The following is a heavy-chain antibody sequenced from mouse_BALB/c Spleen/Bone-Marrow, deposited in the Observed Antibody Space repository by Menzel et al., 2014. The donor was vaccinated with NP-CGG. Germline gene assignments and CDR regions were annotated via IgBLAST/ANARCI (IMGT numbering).Heavy chain of an antibody. CDR3: ARGGGNFFPPMDY. Sequence: VQLQQSGPELVKPGASVKMSCKASVYTFTNYVIHWVKQKPGQGLEWIGYINPYNDGTKYNEKFRGKATLTSDKSSSTAYMELSSLTSEDSAVYYCARGGGNFFPPMDYWGRGTSVTVSP. CDR1: VYTFTNYV. J-gene: IGHJ4*01. CDR2: INPYNDGT. V-gene: IGHV1-14*01. D-gene: IGHD2-1*01.